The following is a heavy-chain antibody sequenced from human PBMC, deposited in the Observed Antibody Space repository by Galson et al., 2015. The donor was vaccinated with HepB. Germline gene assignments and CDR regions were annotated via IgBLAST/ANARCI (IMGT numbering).Heavy chain of an antibody. CDR3: ARDADGYYDFWSGYLGPYYYYYGMDV. CDR1: GFTFSSYA. J-gene: IGHJ6*02. Sequence: SLRLSCAASGFTFSSYAMHWVRQAPGKGLEWVAVISYDGSNKYYADSVKGRFTISRDNSKNTLYLQMNSLRAEDTAVYYCARDADGYYDFWSGYLGPYYYYYGMDVWGQGTTVTVSS. V-gene: IGHV3-30-3*01. D-gene: IGHD3-3*01. CDR2: ISYDGSNK.